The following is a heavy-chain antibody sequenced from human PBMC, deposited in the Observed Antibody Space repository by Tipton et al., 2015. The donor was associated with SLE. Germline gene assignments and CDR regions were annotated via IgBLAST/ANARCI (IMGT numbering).Heavy chain of an antibody. Sequence: LRLSCAASGFTFSSYAMSWVRQAPGKGLEWIGEINHSGSTNYNPSLKSRVTISVDTSKNQFSLKLSSVTAADTAVYYCVNMDVWGKGTTVTVSS. V-gene: IGHV4-34*08. J-gene: IGHJ6*03. CDR2: INHSGST. CDR1: GFTFSSYA. CDR3: VNMDV.